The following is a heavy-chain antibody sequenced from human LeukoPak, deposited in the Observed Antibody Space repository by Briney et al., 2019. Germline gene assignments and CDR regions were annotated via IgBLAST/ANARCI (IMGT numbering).Heavy chain of an antibody. J-gene: IGHJ4*02. CDR3: TTSPCSGGSCFSGYLDY. Sequence: GGSLRLSWAASGFAFSSYAMTWVRQAPGKGLEGVSTISGSGVSTYYADSVKGRFTISRDSSRNTLYLQMNSLRAEDTAIYYCTTSPCSGGSCFSGYLDYWGQGTLVTVSS. V-gene: IGHV3-23*01. CDR2: ISGSGVST. CDR1: GFAFSSYA. D-gene: IGHD2-15*01.